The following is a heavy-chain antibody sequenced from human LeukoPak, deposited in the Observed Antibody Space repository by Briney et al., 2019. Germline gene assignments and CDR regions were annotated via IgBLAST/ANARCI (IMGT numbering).Heavy chain of an antibody. CDR2: IKKDGSEK. CDR3: ARDLSGVTGYTYGRGIDY. CDR1: RFTFSGYW. J-gene: IGHJ4*02. D-gene: IGHD5-18*01. Sequence: GGSLRLSCAASRFTFSGYWMTWVRQAPGKGLEWVANIKKDGSEKYYVDSVKGRFTISRDNAKTSLCLQMNSLRAEDTAVYYCARDLSGVTGYTYGRGIDYWGQGTLVTVSS. V-gene: IGHV3-7*01.